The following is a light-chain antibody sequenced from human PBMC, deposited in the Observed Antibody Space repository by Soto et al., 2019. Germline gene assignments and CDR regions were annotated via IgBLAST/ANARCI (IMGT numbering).Light chain of an antibody. CDR1: SSDVGGYNY. CDR3: TPDAGGNPA. V-gene: IGLV2-8*01. CDR2: EVN. Sequence: QSALTQPPSASGSPGQSVTISCTGTSSDVGGYNYVSWYQQHPGKVPQLMVYEVNKRPSGVPDRFSGSKSRNTASLTVSGLKDRDEADYYFTPDAGGNPAFGTATKLSVL. J-gene: IGLJ1*01.